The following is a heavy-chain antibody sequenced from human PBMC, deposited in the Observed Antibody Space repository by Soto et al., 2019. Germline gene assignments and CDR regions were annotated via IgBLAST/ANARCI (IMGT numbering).Heavy chain of an antibody. V-gene: IGHV1-18*01. CDR1: GYGFTTYG. J-gene: IGHJ4*02. Sequence: QVHLVQSGAEVKKPGASVKVSCKGSGYGFTTYGITWVRQAPGQGLEWMAWISAHNGNTNYAQKLQRRVTVTRDTSTSTGYMELRSLRSDDTAVYYCARGRYGDYWGQGALVTVSS. CDR2: ISAHNGNT. CDR3: ARGRYGDY. D-gene: IGHD1-1*01.